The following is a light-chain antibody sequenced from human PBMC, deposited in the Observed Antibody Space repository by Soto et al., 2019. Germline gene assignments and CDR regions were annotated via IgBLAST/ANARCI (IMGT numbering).Light chain of an antibody. Sequence: QSVLTQPPSASRTPGQRVTIPCSGSSSDLGSNSVNWYQQLPGAAPRLLIYANDHRPSGVPDRFSASKSGTSASLAISGVRSEDEAFYYCATWSDSPKGWVFGGGTKVTVL. CDR1: SSDLGSNS. V-gene: IGLV1-44*01. CDR3: ATWSDSPKGWV. J-gene: IGLJ3*02. CDR2: AND.